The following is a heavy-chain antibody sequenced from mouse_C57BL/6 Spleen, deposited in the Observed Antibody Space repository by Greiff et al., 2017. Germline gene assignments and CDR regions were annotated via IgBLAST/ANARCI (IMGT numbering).Heavy chain of an antibody. CDR3: ARSGYYYGSSPYYYAMDY. Sequence: VQLQQSGAELVRPGASVKLSCKASGYTFTDYYINWVKQRPGQGLEWIARIYPGSGNTYYNEKFKGKATLTAEKSSSTAYMRLSSLTSEDSAVYFCARSGYYYGSSPYYYAMDYWGQGTSVTVSS. CDR1: GYTFTDYY. CDR2: IYPGSGNT. V-gene: IGHV1-76*01. J-gene: IGHJ4*01. D-gene: IGHD1-1*01.